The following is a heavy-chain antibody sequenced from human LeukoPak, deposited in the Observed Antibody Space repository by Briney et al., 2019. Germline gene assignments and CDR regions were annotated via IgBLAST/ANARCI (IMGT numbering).Heavy chain of an antibody. CDR3: ARAYYDYVWGSYGGY. Sequence: GRSLRLSCVASGFTFDNYAMHWVRQAPGKGLEWVSAISWDSGYIDYADSVKGRFTISRDNAKNSLYLQMNSLRAEDTAVYYCARAYYDYVWGSYGGYWGQGTLVTVSS. D-gene: IGHD3-16*01. J-gene: IGHJ4*02. CDR2: ISWDSGYI. V-gene: IGHV3-9*01. CDR1: GFTFDNYA.